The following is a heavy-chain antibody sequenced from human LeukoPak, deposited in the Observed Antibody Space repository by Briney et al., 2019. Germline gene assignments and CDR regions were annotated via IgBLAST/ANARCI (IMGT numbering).Heavy chain of an antibody. Sequence: ASVKVSCKASGYTFTSYGISWVRQAPGQGLEWMGWISPYNGNTNYAQKLQGRVTVTTDTSTSTAYMELRSLRSDCTAVYYCSRTYCSGGSCYSSDYWGQGTLVTVSS. CDR1: GYTFTSYG. CDR3: SRTYCSGGSCYSSDY. V-gene: IGHV1-18*01. CDR2: ISPYNGNT. J-gene: IGHJ4*02. D-gene: IGHD2-15*01.